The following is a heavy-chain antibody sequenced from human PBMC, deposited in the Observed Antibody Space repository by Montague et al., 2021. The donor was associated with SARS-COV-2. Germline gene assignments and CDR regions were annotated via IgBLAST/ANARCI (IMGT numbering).Heavy chain of an antibody. Sequence: SETLSLTCTVSGGSISSSSYYWGWIRQPPGKGLEWIGSIYYSGSTYYNPSLKSRVTISVDTSKNQFSLKLSSVTAADTAVYYCARQGRTGRYYYYGMDVWGQGTTVTVSS. CDR1: GGSISSSSYY. CDR2: IYYSGST. CDR3: ARQGRTGRYYYYGMDV. J-gene: IGHJ6*02. V-gene: IGHV4-39*01.